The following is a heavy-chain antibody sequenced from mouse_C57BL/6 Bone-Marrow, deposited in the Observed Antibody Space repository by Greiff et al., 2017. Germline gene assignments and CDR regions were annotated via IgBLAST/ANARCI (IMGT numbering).Heavy chain of an antibody. CDR3: ARRGYDYAWFAY. CDR2: IYPRSGNP. Sequence: LMESGAELARPGASVKLSCKASGYTFTSYGISWVKQRTGQGLEWIGEIYPRSGNPYYNEKFKGKATLTADKSSSTAYMELRSLTSEDSAVYFCARRGYDYAWFAYWGQGTLVTVSA. D-gene: IGHD2-4*01. CDR1: GYTFTSYG. V-gene: IGHV1-81*01. J-gene: IGHJ3*01.